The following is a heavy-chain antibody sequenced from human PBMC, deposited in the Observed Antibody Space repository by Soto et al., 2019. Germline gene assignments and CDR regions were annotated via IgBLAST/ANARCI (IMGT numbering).Heavy chain of an antibody. D-gene: IGHD3-3*01. CDR2: IKTNIIGGAT. CDR1: GFTFSNIW. V-gene: IGHV3-15*01. CDR3: TALWYYTESSGY. J-gene: IGHJ4*02. Sequence: EVQLVESGGGLVKPGGSLRLSCAASGFTFSNIWMSWVRQAPGEGLEWVGRIKTNIIGGATDYAAPLKGRFIISRDDSKNTLYLQMNTRKTEDTAVYYCTALWYYTESSGYWGQGTLVTVSS.